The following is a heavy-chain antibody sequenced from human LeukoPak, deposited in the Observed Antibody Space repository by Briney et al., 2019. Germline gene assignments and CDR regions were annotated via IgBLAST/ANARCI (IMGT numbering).Heavy chain of an antibody. CDR2: ISGSGGST. Sequence: GGSLRLSCAASGFTFSSYAMSWLRQAPGKGLEWVSAISGSGGSTYYADSVKGRFTISRDNSKNTLYLQMNSLRAEDTAVYYCANDEDPGSQWLVAGYFQHWGQGTLVTGSS. D-gene: IGHD6-19*01. CDR3: ANDEDPGSQWLVAGYFQH. CDR1: GFTFSSYA. V-gene: IGHV3-23*01. J-gene: IGHJ1*01.